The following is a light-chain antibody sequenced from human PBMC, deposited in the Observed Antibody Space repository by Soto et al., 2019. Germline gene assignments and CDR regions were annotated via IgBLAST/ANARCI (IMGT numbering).Light chain of an antibody. CDR1: ETVSSN. V-gene: IGKV3-20*01. J-gene: IGKJ1*01. CDR3: QQYET. CDR2: GAS. Sequence: EIVMTQSPATLSVSPGERATLSCRASETVSSNLAWYQQKPGQAPRLLIYGASSRATGIPDRFSGSGSGTDFTLTISRLEPEDFAVYYCQQYETFGQGTKV.